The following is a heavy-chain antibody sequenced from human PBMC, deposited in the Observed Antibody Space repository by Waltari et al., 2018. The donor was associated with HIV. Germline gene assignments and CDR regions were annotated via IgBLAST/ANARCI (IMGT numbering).Heavy chain of an antibody. D-gene: IGHD3-9*01. V-gene: IGHV3-48*02. J-gene: IGHJ4*02. CDR3: ARDLRYFDWTHTYDY. Sequence: SGFTFSSYSMNWVRQAPGKGLEWVSYISSSSSTIYYADSVKGRFTISRDNAKNSLYLQMNSLRDEDTAVYYCARDLRYFDWTHTYDYWGQGTLVTVSS. CDR1: GFTFSSYS. CDR2: ISSSSSTI.